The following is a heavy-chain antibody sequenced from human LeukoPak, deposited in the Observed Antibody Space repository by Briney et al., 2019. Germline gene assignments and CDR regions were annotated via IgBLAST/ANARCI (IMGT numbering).Heavy chain of an antibody. J-gene: IGHJ5*02. Sequence: SQTLSLTCTVSRASISSGTYYWNWIRQPAGKGPEWIGRVYTSGTTNYNPSLRGRVTISVDTPKNQFSLKLSSVTAADTAVYYCARDSGHDSSWFDPWGQGTLVTVSS. CDR2: VYTSGTT. V-gene: IGHV4-61*02. D-gene: IGHD5-12*01. CDR1: RASISSGTYY. CDR3: ARDSGHDSSWFDP.